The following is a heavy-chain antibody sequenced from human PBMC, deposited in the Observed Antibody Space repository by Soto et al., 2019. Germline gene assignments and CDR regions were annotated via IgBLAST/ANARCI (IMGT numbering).Heavy chain of an antibody. CDR1: GFTFSAYS. CDR2: ISSRTKTI. D-gene: IGHD6-13*01. CDR3: ARDRRIAAAADFYFDS. Sequence: EVQLVESGGGLVQPGGSLRLSCAASGFTFSAYSMNWVRQAPGKGLEWVSYISSRTKTIYYADSVQGRLNISRDDAKNSMYLQMESLRAEDTAVYYCARDRRIAAAADFYFDSWGQGTLVTVSS. J-gene: IGHJ4*02. V-gene: IGHV3-48*01.